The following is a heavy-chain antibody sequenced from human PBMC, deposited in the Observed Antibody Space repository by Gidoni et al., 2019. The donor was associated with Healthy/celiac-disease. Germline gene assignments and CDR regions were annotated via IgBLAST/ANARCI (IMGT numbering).Heavy chain of an antibody. V-gene: IGHV1-46*01. CDR2: INPSGGST. CDR3: ARDPGGYTHFDY. J-gene: IGHJ4*02. D-gene: IGHD6-25*01. Sequence: QVQLVQSGAEVKKPGDSVKVSCKASGYTFTSYYMHWVRKAPGQGLEWMGIINPSGGSTSYAQKFQGRVAMTRDTSTSTVYMELSSLRSEDTAVYYCARDPGGYTHFDYWGQGTLVTVSS. CDR1: GYTFTSYY.